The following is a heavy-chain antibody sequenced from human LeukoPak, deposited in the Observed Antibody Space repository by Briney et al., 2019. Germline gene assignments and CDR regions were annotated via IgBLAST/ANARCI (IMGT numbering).Heavy chain of an antibody. CDR3: AKDRSSSWYGGWFDP. J-gene: IGHJ5*02. Sequence: PGGSLRLSCAASGFTFSSYAMSWVRQAPGKGLEWVSAISGSGGSTYYADSVKGRFTISRDNSKNTLYLQMNSLRAEDTAVYYCAKDRSSSWYGGWFDPWGHGTLVTVSS. CDR1: GFTFSSYA. D-gene: IGHD6-13*01. V-gene: IGHV3-23*01. CDR2: ISGSGGST.